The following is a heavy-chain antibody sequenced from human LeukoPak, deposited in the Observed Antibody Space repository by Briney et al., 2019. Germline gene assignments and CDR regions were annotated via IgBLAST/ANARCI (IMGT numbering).Heavy chain of an antibody. J-gene: IGHJ3*02. D-gene: IGHD3-9*01. CDR1: GGTFSRYA. CDR3: ASARVDDILTGYSPALKHDAFDI. V-gene: IGHV1-69*06. Sequence: SVKVSCKASGGTFSRYAISWVRQAPGQGLEWMGGIIPIFGTANYAQKFQGRVTITADKSTSTAYMELSSLRSEDTAVYYCASARVDDILTGYSPALKHDAFDIWGQGTMVTVSS. CDR2: IIPIFGTA.